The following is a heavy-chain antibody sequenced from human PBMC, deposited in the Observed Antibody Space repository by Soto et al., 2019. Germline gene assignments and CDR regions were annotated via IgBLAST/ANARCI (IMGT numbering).Heavy chain of an antibody. CDR2: INPYSGGA. D-gene: IGHD3-10*01. CDR1: GYTFTGYF. J-gene: IGHJ5*02. Sequence: ASVKVSCKASGYTFTGYFMHWVRQAPGQGLEWMGWINPYSGGADYAQSFQGRVTMTRDTSISTVYMELSRLRFDDTGVYYCARVIRGAYYNSPLDTWGQGTVVTVSS. V-gene: IGHV1-2*02. CDR3: ARVIRGAYYNSPLDT.